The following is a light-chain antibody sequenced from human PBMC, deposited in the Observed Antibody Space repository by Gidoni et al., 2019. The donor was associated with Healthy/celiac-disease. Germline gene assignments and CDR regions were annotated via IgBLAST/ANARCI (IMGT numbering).Light chain of an antibody. CDR2: AAS. V-gene: IGKV1-39*01. J-gene: IGKJ2*01. Sequence: DIPMTPSPSSLSASVGDRVTITCRASQSISSNLNWYQQKPGKAPKLLIYAASSLQSGVPSRFSGSGSGTDFTLTISSLQPEDFATYYCQQSYSTLPYTFGQGTKLEIK. CDR1: QSISSN. CDR3: QQSYSTLPYT.